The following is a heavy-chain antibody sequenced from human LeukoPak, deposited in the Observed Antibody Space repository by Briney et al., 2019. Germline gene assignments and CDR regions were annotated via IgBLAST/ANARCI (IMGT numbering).Heavy chain of an antibody. CDR2: INPNSGDT. V-gene: IGHV1-2*06. CDR3: ARDPPPHSSSYWGSYSYYYIDV. Sequence: AASVKVSCKASGYTFTGYYIHWVRQAPGQGLEWMGRINPNSGDTNYAQKFQGRVTMTRDTFISTAYMELSSLRSDDTAVYYCARDPPPHSSSYWGSYSYYYIDVWGKGTTVTVSS. J-gene: IGHJ6*03. CDR1: GYTFTGYY. D-gene: IGHD3-22*01.